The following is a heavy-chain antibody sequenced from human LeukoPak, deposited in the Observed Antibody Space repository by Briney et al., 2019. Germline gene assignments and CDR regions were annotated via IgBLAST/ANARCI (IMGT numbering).Heavy chain of an antibody. Sequence: GGSLRLSCAASGFTFSSYEMNWVRQAPGKGLEWVSYISSSSNTMYYADSVKGRFTISRDNAKNSLYLQMNSLRDEGTAVYYCARAFEDWGQGTLVAVCS. V-gene: IGHV3-48*03. CDR3: ARAFED. J-gene: IGHJ4*02. CDR1: GFTFSSYE. CDR2: ISSSSNTM.